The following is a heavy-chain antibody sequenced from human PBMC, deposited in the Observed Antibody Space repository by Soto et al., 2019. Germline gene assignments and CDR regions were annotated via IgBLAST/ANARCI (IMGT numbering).Heavy chain of an antibody. Sequence: GGSLRLSCAASGFSFSRFATHWVRQVPGKGLEWVALISSDGTHSFYADSVKGRFNISRDNSKNTLYLQMNSLRAEDTAVYYCARAYYYDSSGFSPGGYWGQGTLVTVSS. D-gene: IGHD3-22*01. CDR2: ISSDGTHS. CDR1: GFSFSRFA. V-gene: IGHV3-33*08. J-gene: IGHJ4*02. CDR3: ARAYYYDSSGFSPGGY.